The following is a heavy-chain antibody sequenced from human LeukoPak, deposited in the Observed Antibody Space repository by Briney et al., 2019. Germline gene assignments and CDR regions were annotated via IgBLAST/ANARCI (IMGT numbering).Heavy chain of an antibody. D-gene: IGHD6-13*01. CDR2: IYHRGNA. V-gene: IGHV4-39*07. CDR1: GDPISSTIYSYY. J-gene: IGHJ4*02. Sequence: SETLSLPCSVSGDPISSTIYSYYWSWIRRARGKGLEWLGCIYHRGNAYYSPSLKSRVTISVDTSKNQFSLQLSSVTAADTAVYYCARGGSIAAAGTNYFDYWGQRTLVTVSS. CDR3: ARGGSIAAAGTNYFDY.